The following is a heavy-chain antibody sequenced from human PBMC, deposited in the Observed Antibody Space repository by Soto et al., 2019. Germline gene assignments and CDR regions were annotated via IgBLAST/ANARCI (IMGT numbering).Heavy chain of an antibody. CDR3: AKVDLPAAWAYYYYYYGMDV. CDR2: ISGSGGST. Sequence: EVQLLESGGGLVQPGGSLRLSCAASGFTFSSYAMSWVRQAPGKGLEWVSAISGSGGSTYYADSVKGRFTISRDNSKNTLYLQMISLRAEDTAIYYCAKVDLPAAWAYYYYYYGMDVWGQGTTVTVSS. V-gene: IGHV3-23*01. D-gene: IGHD7-27*01. J-gene: IGHJ6*02. CDR1: GFTFSSYA.